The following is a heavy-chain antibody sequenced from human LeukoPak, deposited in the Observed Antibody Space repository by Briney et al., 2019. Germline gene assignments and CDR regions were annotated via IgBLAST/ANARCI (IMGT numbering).Heavy chain of an antibody. J-gene: IGHJ6*03. CDR1: GGSISSSSYY. CDR3: AKNAWSSGRYNYYYYMDV. V-gene: IGHV4-39*01. D-gene: IGHD3-10*01. CDR2: IYYSGST. Sequence: PSETLSLTCTVSGGSISSSSYYWGWIRQPPGKELEWIGRIYYSGSTYYNPSLKSRVTISVDTSKNQFSLKMSSVTAADTAVYYCAKNAWSSGRYNYYYYMDVWGKGTTVTVSS.